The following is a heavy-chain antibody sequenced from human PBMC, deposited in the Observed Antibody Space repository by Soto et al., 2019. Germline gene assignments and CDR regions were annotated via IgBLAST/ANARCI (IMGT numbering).Heavy chain of an antibody. D-gene: IGHD5-12*01. Sequence: SQTLPLTWAVEGGNCGGHDGRWIRKPPGKGLEWIGEINHSGSTNYNPSLKSRVTISVDTSKNQFSLKLSSVTAADTAVYYCARGGYDPRYYYYYYMDVWGKGTTVTVSS. J-gene: IGHJ6*03. CDR1: GGNCGGHD. V-gene: IGHV4-34*01. CDR3: ARGGYDPRYYYYYYMDV. CDR2: INHSGST.